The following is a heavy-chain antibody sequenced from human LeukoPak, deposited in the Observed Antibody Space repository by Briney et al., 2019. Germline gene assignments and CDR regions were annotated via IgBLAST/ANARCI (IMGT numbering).Heavy chain of an antibody. Sequence: SETLSLTSTVSGGSISSSSYYWGWLRQPPGKGLEWIGSIYYSGSTYYNPSLKSRVTISVDTSKNQFSLKLSSVTAADTAVYYCARHGNTVTGNWFDPWGQGTLVTVSS. CDR1: GGSISSSSYY. D-gene: IGHD4-17*01. CDR2: IYYSGST. CDR3: ARHGNTVTGNWFDP. V-gene: IGHV4-39*01. J-gene: IGHJ5*02.